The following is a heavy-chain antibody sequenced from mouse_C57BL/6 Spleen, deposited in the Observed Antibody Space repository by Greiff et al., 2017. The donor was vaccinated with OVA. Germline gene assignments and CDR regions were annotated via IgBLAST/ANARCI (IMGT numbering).Heavy chain of an antibody. V-gene: IGHV1-50*01. CDR2: IDPSDSYT. Sequence: VQLQQPGAELVKPGASVKLSCKASGYTFTSYWMQWVKQRPGQGLEWIGEIDPSDSYTNSNQKFKGKATLTVDTSSRPAYMQLSSLTSEDSAVYYCARGERFAYWGQGTLVTVSA. J-gene: IGHJ3*01. CDR3: ARGERFAY. CDR1: GYTFTSYW.